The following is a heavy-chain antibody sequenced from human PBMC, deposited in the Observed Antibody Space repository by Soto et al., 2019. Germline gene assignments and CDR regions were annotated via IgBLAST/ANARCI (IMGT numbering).Heavy chain of an antibody. V-gene: IGHV1-58*01. CDR1: GFTFTSSA. D-gene: IGHD3-22*01. Sequence: SVKVSCKASGFTFTSSAVQWVRQARGQRLEWIGWIVVGSGNTNYAQKFQERVTITRDMSTSTAYMELSSLRSEDTAVYYCAAGFSSGYYPDGFDYWGQGTLVTVSS. CDR3: AAGFSSGYYPDGFDY. J-gene: IGHJ4*02. CDR2: IVVGSGNT.